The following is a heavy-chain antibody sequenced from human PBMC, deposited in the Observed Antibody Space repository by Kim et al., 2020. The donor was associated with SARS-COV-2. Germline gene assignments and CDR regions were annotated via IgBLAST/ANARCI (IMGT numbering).Heavy chain of an antibody. V-gene: IGHV1-24*01. D-gene: IGHD5-18*01. CDR2: FDPEDRET. CDR1: GYTLTELS. J-gene: IGHJ5*02. Sequence: ASVKVSCKVSGYTLTELSMHWVRQAPGKGLEWMGGFDPEDRETIYAQKFQGRVTMTEDTSTDTAYMELSSLRSEDTAVYYCATSTAMVRGNWFDPWGQGTLVTVSS. CDR3: ATSTAMVRGNWFDP.